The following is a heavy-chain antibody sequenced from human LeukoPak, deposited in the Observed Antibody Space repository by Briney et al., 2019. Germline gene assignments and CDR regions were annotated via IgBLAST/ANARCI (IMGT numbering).Heavy chain of an antibody. CDR3: AREPIVARPLDY. Sequence: GGSLRLSCAASGFTFSSYTMNWVRQAPGKGLEWVSYISSTSSAIYYADSVKGRFTISRDNAKNSLYLQMNSLRAEDTGVYYCAREPIVARPLDYWGKGTLVTVSS. D-gene: IGHD6-6*01. J-gene: IGHJ4*02. CDR1: GFTFSSYT. V-gene: IGHV3-48*01. CDR2: ISSTSSAI.